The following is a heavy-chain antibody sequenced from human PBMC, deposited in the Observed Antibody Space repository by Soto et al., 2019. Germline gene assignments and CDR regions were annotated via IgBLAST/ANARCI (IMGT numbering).Heavy chain of an antibody. D-gene: IGHD3-9*01. J-gene: IGHJ1*01. CDR1: GFTFSIYS. V-gene: IGHV3-21*01. CDR3: ARXYDILTGYFGGPEYFQH. Sequence: PGGSLRLSCAASGFTFSIYSMNWVRQAPGKGLEWVSSISSSSSYIYYADSVKGRFTISRDIPKNSLYLQMNSLRAEDTAVYYCARXYDILTGYFGGPEYFQHWGQGTLVTVSS. CDR2: ISSSSSYI.